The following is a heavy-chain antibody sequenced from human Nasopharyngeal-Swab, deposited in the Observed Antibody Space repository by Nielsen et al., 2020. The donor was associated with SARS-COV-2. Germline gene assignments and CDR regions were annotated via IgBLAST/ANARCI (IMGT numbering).Heavy chain of an antibody. CDR2: ISSSGGST. D-gene: IGHD2-15*01. V-gene: IGHV3-23*01. J-gene: IGHJ5*02. CDR3: AKNCSGGSCLTP. Sequence: VRQAPGKGLEWVSSISSSGGSTYYADSVKGRFTISRDNSKNTLYLQMNSLRAEDTAVYYCAKNCSGGSCLTPWGQGTLVTVSS.